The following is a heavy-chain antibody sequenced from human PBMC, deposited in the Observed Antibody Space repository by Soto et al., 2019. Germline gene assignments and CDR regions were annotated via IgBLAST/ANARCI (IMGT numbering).Heavy chain of an antibody. D-gene: IGHD3-22*01. J-gene: IGHJ4*02. Sequence: GESLKISCAASGFTFSSYGMHWVRQAPGKGLEWVAVISYDGSNKYYADSVKGRFTISRDNSKNTLYLQMNSLRAEDTAVYYCAKDRDSSGYLLVFDYWGQGTLVTVSS. CDR3: AKDRDSSGYLLVFDY. CDR1: GFTFSSYG. CDR2: ISYDGSNK. V-gene: IGHV3-30*18.